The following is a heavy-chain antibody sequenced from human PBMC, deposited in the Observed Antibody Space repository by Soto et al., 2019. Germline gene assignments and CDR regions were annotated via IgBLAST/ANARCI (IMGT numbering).Heavy chain of an antibody. CDR3: ARVSNWNPCDY. J-gene: IGHJ4*02. Sequence: QVQLVESGGGVVQPGRSLRLSCAASGFTFSSYAMHWVRQAPGKGLGWVAVISYDGSNKYYAESVKGRFTISRDNSKNTLYLQMNSLRAEDTAVYYCARVSNWNPCDYWGQGTLVTVSS. CDR2: ISYDGSNK. V-gene: IGHV3-30-3*01. CDR1: GFTFSSYA. D-gene: IGHD1-1*01.